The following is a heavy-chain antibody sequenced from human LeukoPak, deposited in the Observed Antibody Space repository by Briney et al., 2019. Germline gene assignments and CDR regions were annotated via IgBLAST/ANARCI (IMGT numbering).Heavy chain of an antibody. V-gene: IGHV3-53*01. Sequence: PGGSLRLSCAASGFTVSGNYMSWVCQAPGKWLEWVSLLYSGGSTYYADSVKGRFTISRDNSKNTLYLQMNSLRAEDTAVYYCAKGQWLVYNWFDPWGQGTLVTVSS. D-gene: IGHD6-19*01. CDR3: AKGQWLVYNWFDP. CDR2: LYSGGST. J-gene: IGHJ5*02. CDR1: GFTVSGNY.